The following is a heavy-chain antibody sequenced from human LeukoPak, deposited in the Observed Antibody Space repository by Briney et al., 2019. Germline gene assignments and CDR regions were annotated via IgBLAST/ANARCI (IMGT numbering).Heavy chain of an antibody. Sequence: GSLRLSCAVSGFTVSSNYMSWVRQAPGKGLEWIGSIYYSGSTYYNPSLKSRVTISVDTSKNQFSLKLSSVTAADTAVYYCARIKWFGELLFDYWGQGTLVTVSS. D-gene: IGHD3-10*01. CDR2: IYYSGST. J-gene: IGHJ4*02. V-gene: IGHV4-38-2*01. CDR3: ARIKWFGELLFDY. CDR1: GFTVSSNY.